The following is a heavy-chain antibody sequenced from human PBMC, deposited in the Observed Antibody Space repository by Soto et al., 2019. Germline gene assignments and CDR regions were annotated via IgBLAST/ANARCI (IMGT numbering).Heavy chain of an antibody. Sequence: QVQLQQGGAGLLKPSETLSLTCAVYGGSFSDYYWSWIRQTPEKGLEWIGEVSHSGSTTYNPSLKNRVTIAIHTSKNQFSLTLNSVTAADTAMYFCAREEPASRHHDYWGQGNLVTVSS. D-gene: IGHD1-26*01. V-gene: IGHV4-34*02. CDR1: GGSFSDYY. J-gene: IGHJ4*02. CDR3: AREEPASRHHDY. CDR2: VSHSGST.